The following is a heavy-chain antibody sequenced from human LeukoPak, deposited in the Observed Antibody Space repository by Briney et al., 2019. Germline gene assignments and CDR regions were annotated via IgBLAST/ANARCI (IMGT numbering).Heavy chain of an antibody. D-gene: IGHD4-17*01. V-gene: IGHV3-48*03. J-gene: IGHJ6*03. CDR1: GFTFSSYE. CDR2: ISSSGSTI. CDR3: ARGRYTVTTHYYYYMDV. Sequence: GGSLRLSCAASGFTFSSYEMNWVRQAPGKGLEWVSYISSSGSTIYYADSVKGRFTISRDNVKNSLYLQMNSLRAEDTAVYYCARGRYTVTTHYYYYMDVWGKGTTVTVSS.